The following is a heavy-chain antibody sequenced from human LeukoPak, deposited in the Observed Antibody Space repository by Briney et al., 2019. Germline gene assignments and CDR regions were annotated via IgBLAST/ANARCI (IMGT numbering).Heavy chain of an antibody. CDR2: INSDGSST. D-gene: IGHD6-19*01. CDR3: ARAGYSSWEDAFDI. Sequence: PGGSLRLSCAASGFTFSSYWMHWVRQAPGKGLVWVSRINSDGSSTSYADSVKGRFTISRDNAKNTLYLQMNSLRAEDTAVYYCARAGYSSWEDAFDIWGQGTMVTVSS. CDR1: GFTFSSYW. V-gene: IGHV3-74*01. J-gene: IGHJ3*02.